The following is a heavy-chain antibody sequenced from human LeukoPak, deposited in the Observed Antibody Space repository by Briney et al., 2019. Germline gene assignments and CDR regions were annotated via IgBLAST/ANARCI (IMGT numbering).Heavy chain of an antibody. CDR1: GGSIRNSY. J-gene: IGHJ4*02. Sequence: SETLSLTCSVSGGSIRNSYWTLLAQPPGKGLESIGYIYYSGSTNYNPSLKSRVTISIDTSKNQFSLRLRSVAAADTAVYYCARVPLSLSSTGWSDYWGQGTLVTVSS. CDR3: ARVPLSLSSTGWSDY. D-gene: IGHD6-19*01. V-gene: IGHV4-59*01. CDR2: IYYSGST.